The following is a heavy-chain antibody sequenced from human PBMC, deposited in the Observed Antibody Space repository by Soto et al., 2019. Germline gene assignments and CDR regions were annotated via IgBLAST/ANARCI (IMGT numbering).Heavy chain of an antibody. CDR1: GGSISSYY. V-gene: IGHV4-59*01. D-gene: IGHD6-13*01. Sequence: SETLSLTCTVSGGSISSYYWSWIRQPPGKGLEWIGYIYYSGSTNYNPSLKSRVTISVDTSKNQFSLKLSSVTAADTAVYYCARGHRLTSSSWYPNWFDPWGQGTLVTVSS. CDR3: ARGHRLTSSSWYPNWFDP. J-gene: IGHJ5*02. CDR2: IYYSGST.